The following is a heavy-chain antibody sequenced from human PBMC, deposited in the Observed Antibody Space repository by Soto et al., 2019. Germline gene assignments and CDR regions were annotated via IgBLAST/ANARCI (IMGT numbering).Heavy chain of an antibody. J-gene: IGHJ6*03. CDR2: IYYSGST. CDR1: GGSISSYY. CDR3: ARSSRFYYYYMDV. Sequence: PSETLSLTCTVSGGSISSYYWSWIRQPPGKGLEWLGYIYYSGSTNYNPSLKSRVTISVDTSKNQFSLKLSSVTAADTAVYYCARSSRFYYYYMDVWGKGTTVTVS. V-gene: IGHV4-59*08.